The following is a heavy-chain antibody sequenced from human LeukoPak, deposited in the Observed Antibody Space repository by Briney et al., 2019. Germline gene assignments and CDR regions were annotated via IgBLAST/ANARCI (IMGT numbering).Heavy chain of an antibody. J-gene: IGHJ4*02. D-gene: IGHD3-3*01. CDR1: GFTFSSYW. Sequence: GGSLRLSCAASGFTFSSYWMSWVRQAPGKGLEWVANIKQDGSEKYYVDSVKGRFTISRDNAKNSLYLQMNSLRAEDTAVYYCARSGGGDFWSGYYTEYFDYWGQGTLVTVSS. CDR2: IKQDGSEK. V-gene: IGHV3-7*01. CDR3: ARSGGGDFWSGYYTEYFDY.